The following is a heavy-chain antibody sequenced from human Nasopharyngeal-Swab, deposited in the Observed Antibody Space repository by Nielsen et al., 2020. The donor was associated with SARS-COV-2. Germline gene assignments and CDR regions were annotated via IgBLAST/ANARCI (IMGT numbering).Heavy chain of an antibody. CDR2: ISYDGSNK. CDR1: GFTFSSYG. Sequence: GASLKISCAASGFTFSSYGMHWVRQAPGKGLEWVAVISYDGSNKYYADSVKGRFTISRDNSKNTLYLQMNSLRAEDTAVYYCAKERWELLTYYGMDVWGQGTTVTVSS. J-gene: IGHJ6*02. D-gene: IGHD1-26*01. CDR3: AKERWELLTYYGMDV. V-gene: IGHV3-30*18.